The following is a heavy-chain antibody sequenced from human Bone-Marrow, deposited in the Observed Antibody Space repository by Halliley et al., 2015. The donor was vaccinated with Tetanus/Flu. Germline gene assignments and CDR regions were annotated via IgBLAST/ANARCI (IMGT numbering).Heavy chain of an antibody. Sequence: SLRLSCVASGFSFSAYAMTWVRRAPGNGLEWVSVITSSGQTFYADSVKGHFTVSRDNSKNTVFLQMNSLRAEDTATYYCAKPIYNGDNGAYEYWGQGTQVTVSP. CDR2: ITSSGQT. CDR3: AKPIYNGDNGAYEY. V-gene: IGHV3-23*01. J-gene: IGHJ4*02. D-gene: IGHD5-12*01. CDR1: GFSFSAYA.